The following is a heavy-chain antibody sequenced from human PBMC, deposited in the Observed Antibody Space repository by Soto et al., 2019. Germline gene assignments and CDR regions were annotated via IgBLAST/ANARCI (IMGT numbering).Heavy chain of an antibody. CDR3: ARAIVGPSTTGWLDP. CDR1: GGTFSRYA. J-gene: IGHJ5*02. D-gene: IGHD1-26*01. CDR2: IIPIFGTA. V-gene: IGHV1-69*13. Sequence: SVKVSCKASGGTFSRYAISWVRQAPGQGLEWMGGIIPIFGTANYAQKFQGRVTITADESTSTAYMELSSLRFEDTAMYYSARAIVGPSTTGWLDPWGPGTMDTVPS.